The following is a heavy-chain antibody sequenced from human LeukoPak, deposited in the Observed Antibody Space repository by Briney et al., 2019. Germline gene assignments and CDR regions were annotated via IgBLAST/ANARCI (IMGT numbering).Heavy chain of an antibody. Sequence: SETLSLTCAVYGGSFSGYYWSWIRQPPGKGLEWIGEINHSGSTNYNPSLKSRVTISVDTSKNQFSLKLSSVTAADTAVYYCARVRGSSGSYEYYHYMDVWGKGTTVTISS. CDR3: ARVRGSSGSYEYYHYMDV. D-gene: IGHD1-26*01. CDR1: GGSFSGYY. V-gene: IGHV4-34*01. CDR2: INHSGST. J-gene: IGHJ6*03.